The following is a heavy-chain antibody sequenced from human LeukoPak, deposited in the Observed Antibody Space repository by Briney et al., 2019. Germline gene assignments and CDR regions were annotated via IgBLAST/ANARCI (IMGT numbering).Heavy chain of an antibody. V-gene: IGHV1-8*03. D-gene: IGHD5-24*01. Sequence: ASVKVSCKASEYTFTTYDIIWVRQAPGQGLEWMGWMNTNSGHTVYAQKFQGRVTLTRDTSISTAYMELTSLTSEDTAFYYCARNYLGLGIWGQGTMVTVSS. J-gene: IGHJ3*02. CDR2: MNTNSGHT. CDR1: EYTFTTYD. CDR3: ARNYLGLGI.